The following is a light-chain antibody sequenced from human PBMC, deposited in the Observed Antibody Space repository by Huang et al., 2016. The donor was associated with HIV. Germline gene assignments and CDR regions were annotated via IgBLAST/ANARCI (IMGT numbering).Light chain of an antibody. V-gene: IGKV3-15*01. Sequence: EIVMTQSPGTLSVAPGERATLSCRASQNINTNLAWFQQKPGQAPRLLIYAASPRTGDYPARLSGSGSRTEFTLTISSLQSEDIAVYYCQQYNDWPRSFGQGTKVEIK. CDR1: QNINTN. CDR2: AAS. CDR3: QQYNDWPRS. J-gene: IGKJ1*01.